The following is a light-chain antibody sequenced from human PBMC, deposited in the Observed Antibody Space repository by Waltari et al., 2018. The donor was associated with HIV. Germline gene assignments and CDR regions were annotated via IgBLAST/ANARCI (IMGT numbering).Light chain of an antibody. CDR2: DAS. Sequence: EIVLTQFPATLFLSPGERATLSCGASQSVSSTYLAWYQQKPGRAPRLLIYDASSRATGIPDRFSGSGSGTDFTLTISRLEPEDFAVYYCQQYGSSPTFGLGTRLEIK. CDR1: QSVSSTY. V-gene: IGKV3D-20*01. J-gene: IGKJ5*01. CDR3: QQYGSSPT.